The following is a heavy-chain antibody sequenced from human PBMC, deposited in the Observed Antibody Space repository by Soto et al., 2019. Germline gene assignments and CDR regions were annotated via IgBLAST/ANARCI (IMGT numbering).Heavy chain of an antibody. CDR3: GWSGLPF. V-gene: IGHV1-18*01. CDR2: INTYNGDR. J-gene: IGHJ4*02. D-gene: IGHD3-3*01. CDR1: GYTFTSYG. Sequence: QVQLVQSGTEVKKPGASVKVSCKTSGYTFTSYGITWVRQAPGQGLEWMGWINTYNGDRGYVQKFQGRLTVTADTSTSIAYMIRRRLRSDYAAVYYCGWSGLPFWVQGALVAVSS.